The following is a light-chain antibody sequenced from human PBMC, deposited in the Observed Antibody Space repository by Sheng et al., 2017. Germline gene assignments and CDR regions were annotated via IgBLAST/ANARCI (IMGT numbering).Light chain of an antibody. CDR1: QSINTC. J-gene: IGKJ1*01. V-gene: IGKV1-5*03. Sequence: DIQMTQSPSTLSASVGDRVNISCRASQSINTCLTWYQQKPGKAPNLLIYRASTLQSGVPSRFSGSGSGTEFTLTISSLQPDDFGTYYCQQCNSYSRTFGQGPKVE. CDR3: QQCNSYSRT. CDR2: RAS.